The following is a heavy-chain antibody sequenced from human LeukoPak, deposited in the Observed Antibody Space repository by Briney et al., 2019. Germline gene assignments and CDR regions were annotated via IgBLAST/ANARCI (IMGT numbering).Heavy chain of an antibody. CDR2: ISSSGSTI. V-gene: IGHV3-48*03. CDR1: GFTFSSYE. D-gene: IGHD6-19*01. CDR3: ASEWLVPNYMDV. Sequence: GGSLRLSCAASGFTFSSYEMNWVRQAPGKGLEWVSYISSSGSTIYYADSVKGRFTISRDNAKNSLYLQMNSLRAEDTAVYYCASEWLVPNYMDVWGKGTTVTVSS. J-gene: IGHJ6*03.